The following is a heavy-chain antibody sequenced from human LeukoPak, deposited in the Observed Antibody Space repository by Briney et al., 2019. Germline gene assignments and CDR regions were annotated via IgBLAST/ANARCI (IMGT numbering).Heavy chain of an antibody. D-gene: IGHD5-12*01. V-gene: IGHV3-23*01. CDR1: GFTFDDYA. CDR3: AKDPADIVATIWDDY. Sequence: GGSLRLSCAASGFTFDDYAMHWVRQAPGKGLEWVSGISGSGGSTYYADSVKGRFTISRDNSKNTLYLQMNSLRAEDTAVYYCAKDPADIVATIWDDYWGQGTLVTVSS. CDR2: ISGSGGST. J-gene: IGHJ4*02.